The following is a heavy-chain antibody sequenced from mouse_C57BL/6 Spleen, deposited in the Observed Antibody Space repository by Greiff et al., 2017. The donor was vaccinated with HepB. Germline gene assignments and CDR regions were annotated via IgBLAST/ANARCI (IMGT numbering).Heavy chain of an antibody. D-gene: IGHD2-2*01. CDR1: GYTFTSYW. CDR2: IYPGSGST. CDR3: ARSSTMVTGVAY. V-gene: IGHV1-55*01. Sequence: VQLQQPGAELVKPGASVKMSCKASGYTFTSYWITWVKQRPGQGLEWIGDIYPGSGSTNYNEKFKSKATLTVDTSSSTAYMQLSSLTSEDSAVYYCARSSTMVTGVAYWGQGTLVTVSA. J-gene: IGHJ3*01.